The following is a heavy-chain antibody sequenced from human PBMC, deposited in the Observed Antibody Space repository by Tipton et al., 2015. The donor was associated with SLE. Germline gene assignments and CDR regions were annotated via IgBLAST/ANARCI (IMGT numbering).Heavy chain of an antibody. V-gene: IGHV3-9*01. CDR1: GFTFDDYA. Sequence: SLRLSCAASGFTFDDYAMYWVRQAPGKGLEWVSGISWNSGSIGYADSVKGRFTISRDNAKNSLYLQMNSLRAEDTALYYCAKDTIAVAGTPAFDIWGQGTMVTVSS. CDR3: AKDTIAVAGTPAFDI. CDR2: ISWNSGSI. D-gene: IGHD6-19*01. J-gene: IGHJ3*02.